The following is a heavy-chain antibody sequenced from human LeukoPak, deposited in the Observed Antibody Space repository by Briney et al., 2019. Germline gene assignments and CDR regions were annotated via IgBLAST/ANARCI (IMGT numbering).Heavy chain of an antibody. Sequence: KSSETLSLTCTVSGGSISSSGYYWTWIRQPPGKGLEWIGQIHYSGKADYNPSRRSRITISVDTSKNQMSLKLSSVTAADTAVYYCARFGVYYDMGVWGQGTTVTVS. J-gene: IGHJ6*02. CDR2: IHYSGKA. D-gene: IGHD3-16*01. V-gene: IGHV4-61*08. CDR1: GGSISSSGYY. CDR3: ARFGVYYDMGV.